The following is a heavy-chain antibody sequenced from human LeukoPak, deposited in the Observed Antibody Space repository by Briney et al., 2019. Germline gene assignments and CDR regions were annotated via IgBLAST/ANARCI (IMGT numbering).Heavy chain of an antibody. D-gene: IGHD3-22*01. V-gene: IGHV4-31*11. CDR2: IYYSGST. CDR1: GGSFSGYY. CDR3: AREEDYYDSSGYYDY. Sequence: SETLSLTCAVYGGSFSGYYWSWIRQHPGKGLEWIGYIYYSGSTYYNPSLKSRVTISVDTSKNQFSLKLSSVTAADTAVYYCAREEDYYDSSGYYDYWGQGTLVTVSS. J-gene: IGHJ4*02.